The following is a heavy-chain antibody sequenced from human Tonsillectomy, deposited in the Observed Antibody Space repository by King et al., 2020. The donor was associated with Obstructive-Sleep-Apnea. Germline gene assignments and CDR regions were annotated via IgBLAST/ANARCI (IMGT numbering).Heavy chain of an antibody. CDR3: AKASLGANYYDYGWDV. CDR2: ISWNGGST. Sequence: VQLVESGGVVVQPGGSLRLSCAASGFTFDDFAMHWVRQAPGKGLEWVSLISWNGGSTYYADSVKGRFTISRDNSKYSLYLQMNSLRAEDTAFYYCAKASLGANYYDYGWDVWGQGTTVTVSS. J-gene: IGHJ6*02. V-gene: IGHV3-43D*03. CDR1: GFTFDDFA. D-gene: IGHD3-16*01.